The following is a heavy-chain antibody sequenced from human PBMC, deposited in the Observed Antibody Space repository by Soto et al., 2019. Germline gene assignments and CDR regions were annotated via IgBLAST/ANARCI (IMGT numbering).Heavy chain of an antibody. Sequence: SETPSLTCTVSGGSINNYYWSWIRQPPGKGLEWIGYIYHTGTTNYNASLQSRITISVDTSKNQFSLNLRSVTAADTAVYYCAGSNWGSYRHEDLWGQGTQVTVSS. CDR1: GGSINNYY. V-gene: IGHV4-59*01. CDR2: IYHTGTT. J-gene: IGHJ5*02. CDR3: AGSNWGSYRHEDL. D-gene: IGHD3-16*02.